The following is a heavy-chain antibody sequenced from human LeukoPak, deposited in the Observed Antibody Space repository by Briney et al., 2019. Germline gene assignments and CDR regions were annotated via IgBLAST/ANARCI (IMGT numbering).Heavy chain of an antibody. CDR3: ARETRRTPYSSGWYYDY. CDR1: GFIFSSYW. J-gene: IGHJ4*02. V-gene: IGHV3-74*01. CDR2: INSDGSST. Sequence: GGSLRLSCAASGFIFSSYWMHWVRQAPGKGLVWVSRINSDGSSTSYADSVKGRFTISRDNAKNTLYLQMNSLRAEDTAVYYCARETRRTPYSSGWYYDYWGQGTLVTVSS. D-gene: IGHD6-19*01.